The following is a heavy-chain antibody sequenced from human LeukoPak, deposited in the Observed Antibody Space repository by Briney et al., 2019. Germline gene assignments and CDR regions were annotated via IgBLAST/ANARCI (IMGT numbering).Heavy chain of an antibody. CDR1: GGSISSYY. CDR2: IYYSGST. V-gene: IGHV4-59*01. CDR3: ARDQTGSEGIIDY. Sequence: SETLSLTCTVSGGSISSYYWSWIRQPPGKGLEWIGYIYYSGSTNYNPSLNRRVTISVDTSKNQFSLKLSSVTAADTAVYYCARDQTGSEGIIDYWGQGTLVTVSS. J-gene: IGHJ4*02. D-gene: IGHD3-10*01.